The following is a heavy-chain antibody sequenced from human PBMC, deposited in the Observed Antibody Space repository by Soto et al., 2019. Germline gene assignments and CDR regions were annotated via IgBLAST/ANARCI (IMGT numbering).Heavy chain of an antibody. Sequence: QVQLDQSGAEVKKPGSSVKLSCKASRGTFSNSAISWVRQAPGQGLEWMGGIMPVFRTPDYAQKFQGRVTLTADEATTTAYMESTGLKPDDTAVYYCARDKARLQLGGNYYYILDVWGQGTTVTVS. D-gene: IGHD2-15*01. V-gene: IGHV1-69*12. CDR1: RGTFSNSA. CDR3: ARDKARLQLGGNYYYILDV. J-gene: IGHJ6*02. CDR2: IMPVFRTP.